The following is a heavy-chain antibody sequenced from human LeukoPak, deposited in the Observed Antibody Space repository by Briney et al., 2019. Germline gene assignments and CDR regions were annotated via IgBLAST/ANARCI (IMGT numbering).Heavy chain of an antibody. CDR3: ARELPDIVVVPAADSYYYGMDV. D-gene: IGHD2-2*01. V-gene: IGHV1-18*01. CDR1: GYTFTSYG. Sequence: ASVKVSCKASGYTFTSYGISWVRQAPGQGLEWMGWISAYNGNTNYAQKLQGRVTMTTDISTSTAYMELRSLRSDDTAVYYCARELPDIVVVPAADSYYYGMDVWGQGTTVTVSS. CDR2: ISAYNGNT. J-gene: IGHJ6*02.